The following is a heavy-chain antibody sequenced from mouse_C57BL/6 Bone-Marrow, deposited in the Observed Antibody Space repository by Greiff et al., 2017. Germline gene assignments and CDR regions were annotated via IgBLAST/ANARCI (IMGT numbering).Heavy chain of an antibody. CDR2: INPSNGGT. CDR3: ARYGSSYWYFDV. J-gene: IGHJ1*03. V-gene: IGHV1-53*01. CDR1: GYTFTSYW. Sequence: VQLQQPGPELVKPGASVKLSCKASGYTFTSYWMHWVKQRPGQGLEWIGNINPSNGGTNYNEKFKSKATLTVDKSSSTAYMQLSSLTSEDSAVYYCARYGSSYWYFDVWGTGTTVTVSS. D-gene: IGHD1-1*01.